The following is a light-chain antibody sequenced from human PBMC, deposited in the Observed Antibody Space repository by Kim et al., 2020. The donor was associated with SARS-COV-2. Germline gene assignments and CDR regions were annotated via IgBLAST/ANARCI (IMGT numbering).Light chain of an antibody. CDR3: QQYDNWPTFT. V-gene: IGKV3-15*01. CDR2: GAS. Sequence: VMTKSPATLSVSPGERATLSCRASQSVNTNLAWYQQQPGQAPRLLIYGASTRATDIPARFSGSGSGTEFTFSISSLQSEDIAVYYGQQYDNWPTFTVGQGTKLEI. J-gene: IGKJ2*01. CDR1: QSVNTN.